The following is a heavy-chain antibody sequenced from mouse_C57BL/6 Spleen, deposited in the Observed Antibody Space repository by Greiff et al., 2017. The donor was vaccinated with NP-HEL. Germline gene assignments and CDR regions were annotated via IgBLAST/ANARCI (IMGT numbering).Heavy chain of an antibody. CDR1: GFSLTSYG. V-gene: IGHV2-2*01. D-gene: IGHD2-4*01. CDR3: ARGTMITHYYAMDY. J-gene: IGHJ4*01. CDR2: IWSGGST. Sequence: QVQLQQSGPGLVQPSQSLSITCTVSGFSLTSYGVHWVRQSPGKGLAWLGVIWSGGSTDYNAAFISRLSISKDKSKSQVFFKMNSLQADDTAIYYCARGTMITHYYAMDYWGQGTSVTVSS.